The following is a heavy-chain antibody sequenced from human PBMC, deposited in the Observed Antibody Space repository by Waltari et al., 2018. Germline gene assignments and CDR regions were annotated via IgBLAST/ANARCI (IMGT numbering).Heavy chain of an antibody. CDR1: GFTFSSYE. J-gene: IGHJ3*02. Sequence: EVQLVESGGGLVQPGGSLRLSCAASGFTFSSYEMNWVRQAPGKGLEWVSYISSSGSTIYYADSVKGRFTISRDNAKNSLYLQMNSLRAEDTAVYYCARGIVVVTADAFDIWGQGTMVTVSS. D-gene: IGHD2-21*02. CDR3: ARGIVVVTADAFDI. V-gene: IGHV3-48*03. CDR2: ISSSGSTI.